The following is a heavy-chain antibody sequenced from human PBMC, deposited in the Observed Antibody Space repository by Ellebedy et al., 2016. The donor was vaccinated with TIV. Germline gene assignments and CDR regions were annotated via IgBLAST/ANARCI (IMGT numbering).Heavy chain of an antibody. V-gene: IGHV4-38-2*02. Sequence: SETLSLTXTVSGDSINNGYYWAWIRQPPGKGLEWIGSIYHSGSTYDNLSFKSRVTISVDTSKNQFSLKLTSVTAADTAVYYCARDCFYGWSSNWFDPWGQGTLVTVTS. J-gene: IGHJ5*02. CDR2: IYHSGST. CDR1: GDSINNGYY. CDR3: ARDCFYGWSSNWFDP. D-gene: IGHD3-10*01.